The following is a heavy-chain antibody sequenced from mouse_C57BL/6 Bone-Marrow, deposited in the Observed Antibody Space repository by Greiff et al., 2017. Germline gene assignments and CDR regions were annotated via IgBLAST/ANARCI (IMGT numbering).Heavy chain of an antibody. CDR2: FHPYNDDT. CDR3: ARGGNYVGYYFDY. J-gene: IGHJ2*01. D-gene: IGHD2-1*01. Sequence: VKLVESGAELVKPGASVKMSCKASGYTFTTYPIEWMKQNHGKSLEWIGNFHPYNDDTKSNEKFKGKATLTVEKSSSTVYLELSRLTSEVSALYYCARGGNYVGYYFDYWGQGTTLTVSS. CDR1: GYTFTTYP. V-gene: IGHV1-47*01.